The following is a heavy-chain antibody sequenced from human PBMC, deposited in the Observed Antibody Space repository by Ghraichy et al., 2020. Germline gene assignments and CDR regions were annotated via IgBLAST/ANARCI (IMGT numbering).Heavy chain of an antibody. CDR3: AKPAEIQLWLRYFDY. Sequence: GESLNISCAASGFTFSSYAMSWVRQAPGKGLEWVSAISGSGGSTYYADSVKGRFTISRDNSKNTLYLQMNSLRAEDTAVYYCAKPAEIQLWLRYFDYWGQGTLVTVSS. CDR2: ISGSGGST. J-gene: IGHJ4*02. CDR1: GFTFSSYA. D-gene: IGHD5-18*01. V-gene: IGHV3-23*01.